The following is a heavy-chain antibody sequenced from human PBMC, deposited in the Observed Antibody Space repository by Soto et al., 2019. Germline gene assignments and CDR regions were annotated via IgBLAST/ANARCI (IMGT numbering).Heavy chain of an antibody. CDR1: GYTFTSYG. CDR3: AXSGIAAAGTFYYYGMDV. V-gene: IGHV1-18*01. J-gene: IGHJ6*02. Sequence: ASVKVSCKASGYTFTSYGISWVRQAPGQGLEWMGWISAYNGNTNYAQKLQGRVTMTTDTSTSTAYMELRSLRSDDTAVYYCAXSGIAAAGTFYYYGMDVWGQGTTVTVSS. CDR2: ISAYNGNT. D-gene: IGHD6-13*01.